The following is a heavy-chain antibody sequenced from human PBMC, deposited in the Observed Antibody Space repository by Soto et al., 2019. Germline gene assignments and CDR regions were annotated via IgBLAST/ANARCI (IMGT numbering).Heavy chain of an antibody. D-gene: IGHD3-22*01. CDR1: GVTFSSYG. Sequence: TGGALRLSCAASGVTFSSYGMHWVRQAPGKGLEWVAVIWYDGSNKYYADSVKGRFTISRDNSKNTLYLQMNSLRAEDTAVYYCAREARGYYDSSGYYLDYWGQGTLVTVSS. J-gene: IGHJ4*02. CDR3: AREARGYYDSSGYYLDY. V-gene: IGHV3-33*01. CDR2: IWYDGSNK.